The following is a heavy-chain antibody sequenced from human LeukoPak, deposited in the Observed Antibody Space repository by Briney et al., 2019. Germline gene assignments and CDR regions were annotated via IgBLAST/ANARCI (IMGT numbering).Heavy chain of an antibody. CDR1: GFTSSTYS. Sequence: GGSLRLSCAASGFTSSTYSMNWVRQAPGKGLEWVSSISSGGSYIFYADSLKGRFTISRSNAKNSLFLQMNSLRAEDTAVYYCARSVPAAIKNDAFDMWGHGTMVTVSS. CDR2: ISSGGSYI. CDR3: ARSVPAAIKNDAFDM. J-gene: IGHJ3*02. D-gene: IGHD2-2*02. V-gene: IGHV3-21*01.